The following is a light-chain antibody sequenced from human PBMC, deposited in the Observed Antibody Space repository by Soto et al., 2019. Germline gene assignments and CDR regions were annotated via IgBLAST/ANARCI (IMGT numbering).Light chain of an antibody. V-gene: IGKV3-15*01. J-gene: IGKJ5*01. Sequence: EIVMTQSPATLSVSPGERATLSCRTSQSVSSNLAWYQQKPGQPPRLVIYGASTRATGVPARFSGSGSGTEFTLTIRSLQSEDFAVYYCQQYNDWPPITFGQGTRLEIK. CDR3: QQYNDWPPIT. CDR2: GAS. CDR1: QSVSSN.